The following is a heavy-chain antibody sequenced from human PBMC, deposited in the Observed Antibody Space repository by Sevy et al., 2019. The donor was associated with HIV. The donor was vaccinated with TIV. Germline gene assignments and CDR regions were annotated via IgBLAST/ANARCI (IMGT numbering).Heavy chain of an antibody. CDR1: GFTFTNTW. CDR2: IKSKTDGGTG. J-gene: IGHJ4*02. CDR3: TTGDPYNRYGYMRPYFFDY. Sequence: GGSLRLSCAASGFTFTNTWMSWVRQAPGKGLEWVGRIKSKTDGGTGDYAAPVKGRFSISRDDSKNTLYLQMNSLKTEEPAVYYCTTGDPYNRYGYMRPYFFDYWGQGTLVTVSS. D-gene: IGHD5-18*01. V-gene: IGHV3-15*01.